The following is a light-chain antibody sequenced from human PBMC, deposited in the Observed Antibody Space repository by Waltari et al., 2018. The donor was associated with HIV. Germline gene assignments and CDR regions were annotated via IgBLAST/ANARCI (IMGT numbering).Light chain of an antibody. CDR3: QQSYSTPAT. CDR1: QNIDTY. J-gene: IGKJ1*01. CDR2: GAS. V-gene: IGKV1-39*01. Sequence: DIQMTQSPSSLSASVGDRVTITCRANQNIDTYLNWYQQKPGKAPKLLIYGASSLQSGVPSRFSGSGSGTDFTLTISSLQPEDFATYYCQQSYSTPATFGQGTKVEIK.